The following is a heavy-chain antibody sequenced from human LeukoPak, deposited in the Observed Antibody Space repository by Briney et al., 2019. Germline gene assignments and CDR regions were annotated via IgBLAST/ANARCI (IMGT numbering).Heavy chain of an antibody. J-gene: IGHJ4*02. D-gene: IGHD2-21*01. CDR1: GFTLSSYA. Sequence: GGSLRLSCAASGFTLSSYAMSWVRQAPGKRLEWVASISGSGFSIYYADSVKGRFTISRDSSKNTLYLQMNSLRAEDTAVYYCVKDPLESASHIYFDYWGQGTLVTVSS. CDR3: VKDPLESASHIYFDY. V-gene: IGHV3-23*01. CDR2: ISGSGFSI.